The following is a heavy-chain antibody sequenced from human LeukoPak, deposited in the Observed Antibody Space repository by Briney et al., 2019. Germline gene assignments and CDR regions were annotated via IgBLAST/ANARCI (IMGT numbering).Heavy chain of an antibody. V-gene: IGHV5-51*03. CDR1: GYNFTTYW. J-gene: IGHJ4*02. Sequence: KPGESLKISCKGSGYNFTTYWIGWVRQLPGKGLEWMAMIYPGDSDTRYSPSFQGQVTISADKSIRTAYLQWSSLRASDTAMYCCARLGPPNCGGDCYSDYWGQGTLSTVSS. CDR2: IYPGDSDT. CDR3: ARLGPPNCGGDCYSDY. D-gene: IGHD2-21*02.